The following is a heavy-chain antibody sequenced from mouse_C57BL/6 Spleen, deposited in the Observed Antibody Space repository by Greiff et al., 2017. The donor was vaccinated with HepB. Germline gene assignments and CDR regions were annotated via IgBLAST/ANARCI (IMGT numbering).Heavy chain of an antibody. V-gene: IGHV1-39*01. CDR3: ARRDFITTVPYAMDY. Sequence: VQLQQSGPELVKPGASVKISCKASGYSFTDYNMNWVKQSNGKSLEWIGVINPNYGTTSYNQKFKGKATLTVDQSSSTAYMQLNSLTSGDSAVYYCARRDFITTVPYAMDYWGQGTSVTVSS. CDR2: INPNYGTT. D-gene: IGHD1-1*01. CDR1: GYSFTDYN. J-gene: IGHJ4*01.